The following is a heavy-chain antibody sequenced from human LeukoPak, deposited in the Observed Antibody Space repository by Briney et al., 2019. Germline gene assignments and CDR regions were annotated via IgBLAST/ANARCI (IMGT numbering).Heavy chain of an antibody. D-gene: IGHD3-22*01. CDR1: GGSFSGCY. V-gene: IGHV4-34*01. CDR2: INHSGST. Sequence: PSETLSLTCAVYGGSFSGCYWSWIRQPPGKGLEWIGEINHSGSTNYNPSLKSRVTISVDTSKNQFSLKLSSVTAADTAVYYCASRPDSSGSIDYWGQGTLVTVSS. CDR3: ASRPDSSGSIDY. J-gene: IGHJ4*02.